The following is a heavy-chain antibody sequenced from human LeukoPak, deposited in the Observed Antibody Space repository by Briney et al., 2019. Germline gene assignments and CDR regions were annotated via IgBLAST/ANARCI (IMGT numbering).Heavy chain of an antibody. V-gene: IGHV3-30*04. J-gene: IGHJ4*02. D-gene: IGHD6-19*01. CDR3: SRQDLSSGWLFDY. Sequence: GGSLRLSCAASGFSFSSYAIHWARQAPGKGLEWVAVISFDGRNKYYADSVKGRFTISRDNSQNTLFLQMSSLRAEDTAVYYCSRQDLSSGWLFDYWGQGTLVTVSS. CDR1: GFSFSSYA. CDR2: ISFDGRNK.